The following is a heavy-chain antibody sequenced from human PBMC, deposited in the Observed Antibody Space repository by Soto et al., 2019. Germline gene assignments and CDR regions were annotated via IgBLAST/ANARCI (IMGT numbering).Heavy chain of an antibody. CDR1: GFTFNTYT. CDR3: AREEVSRPNTYHGLDV. V-gene: IGHV3-21*01. J-gene: IGHJ6*02. Sequence: EVQLVESGGGLVKPGGYLRLYCAASGFTFNTYTMNWVRQAPGTGLEWVSSISSRSIYIYYADSVTGRFTISRDDSRNSLYLQMNSRRAEDTAVYYCAREEVSRPNTYHGLDVWGQGTTVTVSS. CDR2: ISSRSIYI.